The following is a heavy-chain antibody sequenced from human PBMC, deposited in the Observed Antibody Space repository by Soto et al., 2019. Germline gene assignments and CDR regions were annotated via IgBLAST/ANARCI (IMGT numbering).Heavy chain of an antibody. CDR3: ARGLITGSHYSGGWYYFDS. Sequence: PSETLSLTCAVYGESFRAYIWTWIRQTPGKGLQWIGQINHSGSASYNPSLKSRVTISVHTSNSQFSLELSSVTAADTAVYYCARGLITGSHYSGGWYYFDSWGQGTQVTVSS. V-gene: IGHV4-34*01. CDR2: INHSGSA. CDR1: GESFRAYI. D-gene: IGHD6-19*01. J-gene: IGHJ4*02.